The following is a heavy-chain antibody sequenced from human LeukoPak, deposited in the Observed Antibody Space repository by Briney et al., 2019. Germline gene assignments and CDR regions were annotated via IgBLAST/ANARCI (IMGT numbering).Heavy chain of an antibody. Sequence: GASVKVSCKASGYTFTGYYMYWVRQAPGQGLEWMGIINPRSGSTNYAQKFQGRVTMTRDASTSTVYMELSSLRSDDTAVYYCARGDYGGDSGGFDYWGQGTLVTVSS. CDR1: GYTFTGYY. V-gene: IGHV1-46*01. J-gene: IGHJ4*02. CDR3: ARGDYGGDSGGFDY. D-gene: IGHD4-23*01. CDR2: INPRSGST.